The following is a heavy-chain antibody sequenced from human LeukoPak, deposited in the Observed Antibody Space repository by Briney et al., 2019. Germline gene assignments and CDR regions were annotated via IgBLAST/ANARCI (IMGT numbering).Heavy chain of an antibody. CDR1: GFTFGDYA. Sequence: GGSLRLSCTASGFTFGDYAMSWFRQAPGKGREWVGFIRSKAYGGTTEYAASVKGRFTISRDDSKSIAYLQMNSLKTEDTAVYYCTRDGVNYDYVWGSYRFDYWGQGTLVTVSS. D-gene: IGHD3-16*02. CDR3: TRDGVNYDYVWGSYRFDY. V-gene: IGHV3-49*03. J-gene: IGHJ4*02. CDR2: IRSKAYGGTT.